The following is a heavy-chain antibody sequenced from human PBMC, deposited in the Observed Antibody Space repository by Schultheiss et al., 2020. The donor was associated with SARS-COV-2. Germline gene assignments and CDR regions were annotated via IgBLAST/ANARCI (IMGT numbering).Heavy chain of an antibody. CDR2: INDNGGTT. D-gene: IGHD6-19*01. J-gene: IGHJ5*02. V-gene: IGHV3-64*04. CDR1: GFTFRTYG. Sequence: GGSLRLSCAASGFTFRTYGMHWVRQAPGKGLEYVSGINDNGGTTHYSDSVKGRFTISRDNSKNTLYLQMNSLRAEDTAVYYCARHVILAVATGWFDPWGQGTLVTVSS. CDR3: ARHVILAVATGWFDP.